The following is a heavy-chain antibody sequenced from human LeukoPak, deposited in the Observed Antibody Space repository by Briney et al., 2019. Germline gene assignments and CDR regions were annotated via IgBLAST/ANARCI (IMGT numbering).Heavy chain of an antibody. J-gene: IGHJ6*02. CDR1: GFTFSTYA. V-gene: IGHV3-23*01. CDR3: ARSRYSGYDRDFYYGMDV. CDR2: VGGSGDRT. D-gene: IGHD5-12*01. Sequence: GGSLRLSCVASGFTFSTYALSWVCQAPGKGLEWVSGVGGSGDRTYYADSVKGRFTISRDNSKNTLFLHMDSLRAEDTAVYHCARSRYSGYDRDFYYGMDVWGQGTTVTVSS.